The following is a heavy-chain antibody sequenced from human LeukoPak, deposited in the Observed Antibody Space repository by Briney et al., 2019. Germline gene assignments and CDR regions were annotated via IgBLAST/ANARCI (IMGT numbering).Heavy chain of an antibody. J-gene: IGHJ4*02. D-gene: IGHD3-22*01. CDR3: ARDPSYYYDGDY. CDR2: IWYDGSNK. CDR1: GFTFSSYG. V-gene: IGHV3-33*01. Sequence: AGGSLRLSCAASGFTFSSYGMHWVRQAPGKGLEWVAVIWYDGSNKYYADSVKGRFTITRDNSKNTLYLQMNSLRAEDTAVYYCARDPSYYYDGDYWGQGTLVTVSS.